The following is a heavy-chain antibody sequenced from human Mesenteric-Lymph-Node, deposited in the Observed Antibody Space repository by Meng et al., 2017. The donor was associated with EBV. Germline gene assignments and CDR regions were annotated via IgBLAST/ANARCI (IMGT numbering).Heavy chain of an antibody. D-gene: IGHD5-24*01. CDR1: GYTFTNFG. Sequence: QVQLVQSGTEEKRPGASVKVSCKASGYTFTNFGISWVRQAPGQGLEWMGWISPKNGNTNYAHNLQGRVTMTTDTATSTAYMELRNLRSDDTALYFCAKEGRDGYNYFFDYWGQGTLVTVSS. CDR2: ISPKNGNT. V-gene: IGHV1-18*01. CDR3: AKEGRDGYNYFFDY. J-gene: IGHJ4*02.